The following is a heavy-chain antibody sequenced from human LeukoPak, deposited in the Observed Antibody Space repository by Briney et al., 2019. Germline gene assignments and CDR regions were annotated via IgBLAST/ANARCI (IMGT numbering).Heavy chain of an antibody. CDR2: ISDSGSNT. Sequence: GGSLRLSCAASGFTFSTYAMSWVRQAPGKGLEWVSRISDSGSNTYYADSVKGRFTISRDNSKNTLYLQMNSLRAEDTAVYYCATAKKYCSSTSCYGWAYDYYYGMDVWGQGTTVTVSS. CDR3: ATAKKYCSSTSCYGWAYDYYYGMDV. D-gene: IGHD2-2*01. J-gene: IGHJ6*02. CDR1: GFTFSTYA. V-gene: IGHV3-23*01.